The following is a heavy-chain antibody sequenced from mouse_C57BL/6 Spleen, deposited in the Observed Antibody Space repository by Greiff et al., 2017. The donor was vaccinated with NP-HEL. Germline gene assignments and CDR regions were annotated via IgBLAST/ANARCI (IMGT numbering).Heavy chain of an antibody. CDR2: IYPGNGDT. D-gene: IGHD2-1*01. CDR1: GYTFTSYW. J-gene: IGHJ4*01. Sequence: QVQLQQPGAELVKPGASVKMSCKASGYTFTSYWITWVKQRPGQGLEWIGAIYPGNGDTSYNQKFKGKATLTADKSSSTAYMQLSSLTSEDSAVYYCASGGNYEGYYAMDYWGQGTSVTVSS. CDR3: ASGGNYEGYYAMDY. V-gene: IGHV1-55*01.